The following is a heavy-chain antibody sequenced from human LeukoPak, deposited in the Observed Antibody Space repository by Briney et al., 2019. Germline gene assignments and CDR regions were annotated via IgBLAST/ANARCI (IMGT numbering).Heavy chain of an antibody. CDR1: GFTFSSYA. CDR2: ISGSGGST. J-gene: IGHJ3*02. V-gene: IGHV3-23*01. D-gene: IGHD1-26*01. CDR3: AKGPSGNSDAFDI. Sequence: GGSLRLSCAASGFTFSSYAMSWVRQAPGKGLEWVSAISGSGGSTYYADSVKGRFTISRGNSKNTLYLQMNSLRAEDTAVYYCAKGPSGNSDAFDIWGQGTMVTVSS.